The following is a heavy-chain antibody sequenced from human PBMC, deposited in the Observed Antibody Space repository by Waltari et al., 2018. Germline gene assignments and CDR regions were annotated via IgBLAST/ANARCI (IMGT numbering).Heavy chain of an antibody. D-gene: IGHD4-17*01. J-gene: IGHJ5*02. CDR3: AREFRQTSGDYGWFDP. CDR2: IYHIGSA. Sequence: QVQLQESGSGLVKPSQTLSLTCPVSGGSIRSRDYSWSCIRQPPGKDLEWIGYIYHIGSASYSPSLKSRATISLDRSKNQFSLRLNSVTATDTAVYYCAREFRQTSGDYGWFDPWGQGILVTVSS. CDR1: GGSIRSRDYS. V-gene: IGHV4-30-2*01.